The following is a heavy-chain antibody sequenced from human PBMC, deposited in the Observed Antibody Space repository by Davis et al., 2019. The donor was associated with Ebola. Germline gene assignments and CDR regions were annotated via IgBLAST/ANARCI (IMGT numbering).Heavy chain of an antibody. CDR2: IYYSGST. CDR3: ARDYYYGMDV. Sequence: MPSETLSLTCTVSGASISSYYWSWIRQPPGKGLEWIGYIYYSGSTNYNPSLKSRVTISVDTSKNQFSLKLSSVTAADTAVYYCARDYYYGMDVWGQGTTVTVSS. J-gene: IGHJ6*02. V-gene: IGHV4-59*01. CDR1: GASISSYY.